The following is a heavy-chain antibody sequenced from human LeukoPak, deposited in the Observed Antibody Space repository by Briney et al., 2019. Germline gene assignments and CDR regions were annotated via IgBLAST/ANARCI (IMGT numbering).Heavy chain of an antibody. CDR2: IRNDGSNK. J-gene: IGHJ4*02. D-gene: IGHD4-23*01. V-gene: IGHV3-30*02. CDR3: AKLLSNSGRFLY. CDR1: GFTFISYG. Sequence: GGSLRLSCAASGFTFISYGMHWVRQAPGKGLEWVAFIRNDGSNKYYADSVKGRFTISRDNSKNTLYLQMNSMRAEDTAVYYCAKLLSNSGRFLYWGQGTLVTVSS.